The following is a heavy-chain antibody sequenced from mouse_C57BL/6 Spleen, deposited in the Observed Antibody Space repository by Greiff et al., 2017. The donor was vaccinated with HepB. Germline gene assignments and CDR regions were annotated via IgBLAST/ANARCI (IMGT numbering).Heavy chain of an antibody. CDR3: TRKNYYAFAY. D-gene: IGHD1-1*01. CDR2: IDPETGGT. J-gene: IGHJ3*01. V-gene: IGHV1-15*01. CDR1: GYTFTDYE. Sequence: QVQLQQSGAELVRPGASVTLSCKASGYTFTDYEMHWVKQTPVHGLEWIGAIDPETGGTAYNQKFKGKAILTADKSSSTAYMELRSLTSEDSAVYYCTRKNYYAFAYWGQGTLVTVSA.